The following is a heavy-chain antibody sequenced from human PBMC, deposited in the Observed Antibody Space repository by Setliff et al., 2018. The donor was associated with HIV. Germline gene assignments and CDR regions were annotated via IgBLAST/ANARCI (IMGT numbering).Heavy chain of an antibody. V-gene: IGHV1-46*01. Sequence: ASVKVSCKASGYTFTSYYMHWVQQAPGQGLEWMGIINPSGGSTYYAQKFQGRVTMTRATSTTTVYMELTSLRSEDTAVYYCARDIAAAGNAFDMWGQGTMVTVSS. CDR3: ARDIAAAGNAFDM. CDR1: GYTFTSYY. D-gene: IGHD6-13*01. J-gene: IGHJ3*02. CDR2: INPSGGST.